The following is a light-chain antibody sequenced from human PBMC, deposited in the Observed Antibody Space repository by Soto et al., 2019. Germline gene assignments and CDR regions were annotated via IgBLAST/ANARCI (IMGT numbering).Light chain of an antibody. CDR3: QQYNNWWT. V-gene: IGKV3-15*01. J-gene: IGKJ1*01. CDR2: AAS. CDR1: QSLRSN. Sequence: IVMTQSPATLSVSPGERATLSCRASQSLRSNLAWYQQKPGQPPRLLIYAASTRATGIPARFSGSGSGTEFTLTNSSLQSEDFAVYYCQQYNNWWTFGQGTKVEIK.